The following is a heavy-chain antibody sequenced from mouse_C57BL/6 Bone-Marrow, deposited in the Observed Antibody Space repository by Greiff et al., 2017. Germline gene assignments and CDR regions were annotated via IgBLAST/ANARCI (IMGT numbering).Heavy chain of an antibody. D-gene: IGHD1-1*01. J-gene: IGHJ3*01. V-gene: IGHV1-69*01. CDR2: IDPSDSYT. Sequence: QVQLQQPGAELVMPGASVKLSCKASGYTFTSYWMHWVKQRPGQGLEWIGEIDPSDSYTNYNQKFKGKSTLTVDKSSSTAYMQLSSLTSEDSAVYYCARYYYGPFAYWGQGTLGSVSA. CDR3: ARYYYGPFAY. CDR1: GYTFTSYW.